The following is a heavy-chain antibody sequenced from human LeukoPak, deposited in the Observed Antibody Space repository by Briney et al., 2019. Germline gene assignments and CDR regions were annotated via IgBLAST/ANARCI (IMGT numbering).Heavy chain of an antibody. J-gene: IGHJ4*02. CDR2: ISSSGSTI. CDR3: AREVGYYDSSGYYYSLLDY. CDR1: GFTFSDYY. Sequence: GGSLRLYCAASGFTFSDYYMSWIRQAPGKGLEWVSYISSSGSTIYYADSVKGRFTISRDNAKNSLYLQMNSLRAEDTAVYYCAREVGYYDSSGYYYSLLDYWGQGTLVTVSS. D-gene: IGHD3-22*01. V-gene: IGHV3-11*04.